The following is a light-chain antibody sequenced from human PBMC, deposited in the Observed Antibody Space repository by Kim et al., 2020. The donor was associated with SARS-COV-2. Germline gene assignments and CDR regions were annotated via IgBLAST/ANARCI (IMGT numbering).Light chain of an antibody. V-gene: IGKV1-5*03. CDR1: QSIVVL. J-gene: IGKJ4*01. CDR3: QQYSNYPLT. CDR2: KAS. Sequence: ASVGDRVNITCRGSQSIVVLFAWYQQKPGEAPKLVIYKASSLESGVPSRFSGSGSGTEFTLTISSLHPDDLGTYFCQQYSNYPLTFGGGTKVDIK.